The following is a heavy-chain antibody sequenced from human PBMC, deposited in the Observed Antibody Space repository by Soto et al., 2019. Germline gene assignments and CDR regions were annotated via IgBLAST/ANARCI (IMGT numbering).Heavy chain of an antibody. J-gene: IGHJ4*02. CDR3: ARAPSSGIAAAEN. Sequence: ASVKVSCKASGGTFSGYAISWVRQAPGQGLEWMGGIIPIFGTANYAQKFQGRVTITAGESTSTAYMELSSLRSEDTAVYYCARAPSSGIAAAENWGQGTLVTVSS. V-gene: IGHV1-69*13. D-gene: IGHD6-13*01. CDR1: GGTFSGYA. CDR2: IIPIFGTA.